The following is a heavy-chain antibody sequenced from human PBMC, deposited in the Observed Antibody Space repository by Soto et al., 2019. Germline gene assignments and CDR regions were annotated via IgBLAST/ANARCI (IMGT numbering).Heavy chain of an antibody. V-gene: IGHV3-23*01. J-gene: IGHJ4*02. CDR2: VSIGGST. D-gene: IGHD2-15*01. Sequence: GGSLRLSCAASVFTFSSYAMGWVRQGPGKGLEWVAVVSIGGSTHYADSVRGRFTISRDNSKNTLSLQMNSLTAEDTAVYFCAKRRGAGGHFDYWGQGALVTVSS. CDR1: VFTFSSYA. CDR3: AKRRGAGGHFDY.